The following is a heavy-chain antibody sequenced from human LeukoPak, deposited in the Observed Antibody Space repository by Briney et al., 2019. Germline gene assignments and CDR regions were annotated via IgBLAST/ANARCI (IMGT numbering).Heavy chain of an antibody. CDR2: MNPNSGNT. CDR3: ARARGYYYDSSGYIDY. J-gene: IGHJ4*02. Sequence: ASVKVSCKASGYTFTSYDINWVRQATGQGLEWMGWMNPNSGNTGYAQKFQGRVTMTRNTSISTAYMELSSLRSEDTAVYYCARARGYYYDSSGYIDYWGQGTLVTVSS. V-gene: IGHV1-8*01. D-gene: IGHD3-22*01. CDR1: GYTFTSYD.